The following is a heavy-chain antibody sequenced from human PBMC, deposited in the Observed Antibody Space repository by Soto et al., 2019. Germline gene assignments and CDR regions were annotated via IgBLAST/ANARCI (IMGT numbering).Heavy chain of an antibody. J-gene: IGHJ5*02. CDR3: ARIPVDTSMIYWLDP. D-gene: IGHD5-18*01. V-gene: IGHV4-61*08. CDR1: GGSVGSGDYY. CDR2: IYYSGNT. Sequence: SETLSLTCTVSGGSVGSGDYYWSWIRQPPGKGLEWIGYIYYSGNTNYNPSLKSRAIISVDTSKNLFSLKLTSVTAADTAVYYCARIPVDTSMIYWLDPWGQGTLVTVSS.